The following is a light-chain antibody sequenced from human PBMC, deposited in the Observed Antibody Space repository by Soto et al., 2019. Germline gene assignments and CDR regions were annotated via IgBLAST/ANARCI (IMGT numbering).Light chain of an antibody. J-gene: IGKJ4*01. CDR2: GAS. V-gene: IGKV3-15*01. CDR1: QCVSST. Sequence: EIVRTQSPATLSVSPGERATLSCRASQCVSSTLAWYKQKPGQAPRLLIYGASTRATGIPARFSGSGSGTEFTLTIRSLQSEDFAVYYCQQYNNWPPLTFGGGTNVEIK. CDR3: QQYNNWPPLT.